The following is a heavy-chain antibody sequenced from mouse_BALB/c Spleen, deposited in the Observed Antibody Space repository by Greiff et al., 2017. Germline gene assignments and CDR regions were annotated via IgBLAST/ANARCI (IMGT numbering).Heavy chain of an antibody. CDR3: ARPHYYGSSYSWFAY. V-gene: IGHV8-12*01. CDR2: IYWDDDK. D-gene: IGHD1-1*01. J-gene: IGHJ3*01. Sequence: QVTLKVSGPGILQPSQTLSLTCSFSGFSLSTSGMGVSWIRQPSGKGLEWLAHIYWDDDKRYNPPLKSRLTISKDTSRNQVFLKITSVDTADTATYYCARPHYYGSSYSWFAYWGQGTLVTVSA. CDR1: GFSLSTSGMG.